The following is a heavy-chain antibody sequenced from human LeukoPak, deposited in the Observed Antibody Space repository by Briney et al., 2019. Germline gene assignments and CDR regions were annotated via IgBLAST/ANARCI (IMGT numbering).Heavy chain of an antibody. Sequence: KASETLSLTCTVSGGSISSYYWSWIRQPPAKGLEWIGYIYYSGSTNYNPSLKSRVTISVDTSKNQFSLKLSSVTAADTAVYYCARGRRYYFFDYWGQGTLVTVSS. D-gene: IGHD1-14*01. CDR1: GGSISSYY. V-gene: IGHV4-59*12. CDR2: IYYSGST. CDR3: ARGRRYYFFDY. J-gene: IGHJ4*02.